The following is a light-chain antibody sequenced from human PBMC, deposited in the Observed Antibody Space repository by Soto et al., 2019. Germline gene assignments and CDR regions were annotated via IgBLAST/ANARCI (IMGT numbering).Light chain of an antibody. J-gene: IGKJ1*01. CDR3: QQYDNLPWT. CDR2: DAS. CDR1: QDISNY. V-gene: IGKV1-33*01. Sequence: DIQMTQSPSSLSASVGDRVTITCQASQDISNYLNWYQQKPGKAPKLLIYDASNLETGVPSRFSGSGSGTYFTFTISSLQAEDIATYYCQQYDNLPWTFGQGTKVEIK.